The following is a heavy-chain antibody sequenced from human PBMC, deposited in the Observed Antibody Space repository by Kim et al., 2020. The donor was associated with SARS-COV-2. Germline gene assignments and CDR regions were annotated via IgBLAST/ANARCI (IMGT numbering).Heavy chain of an antibody. V-gene: IGHV3-33*01. CDR3: KGQGGEHDAFDI. J-gene: IGHJ3*02. Sequence: GGSLRLSCAASGFTFSSYGMHWVRQAPGKGLEWVAVIWYDGSNKYYADSVKGRFTISRDNSKNTLYLQMNSLRAEDTAVYYCKGQGGEHDAFDIWGQGTMVTVSS. CDR2: IWYDGSNK. D-gene: IGHD3-10*01. CDR1: GFTFSSYG.